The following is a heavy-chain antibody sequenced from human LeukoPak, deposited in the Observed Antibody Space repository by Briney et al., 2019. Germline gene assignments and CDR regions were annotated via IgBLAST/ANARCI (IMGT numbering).Heavy chain of an antibody. CDR3: ARGPLVRLPSSFDH. D-gene: IGHD3-16*02. CDR1: GYTFTSYD. CDR2: MNPNSGNT. J-gene: IGHJ5*02. V-gene: IGHV1-8*01. Sequence: RASVKVSCKASGYTFTSYDINWVRQATGQGLEWMGWMNPNSGNTGSAQRFQGRVTMTRDTSRSTAYMELRSLTSEDTAVYYCARGPLVRLPSSFDHWGQGTLVTVSS.